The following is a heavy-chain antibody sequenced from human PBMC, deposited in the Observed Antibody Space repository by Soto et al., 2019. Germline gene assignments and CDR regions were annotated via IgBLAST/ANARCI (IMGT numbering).Heavy chain of an antibody. J-gene: IGHJ5*02. D-gene: IGHD2-2*01. CDR1: GYTFSNYG. CDR2: ISLYSDGT. CDR3: ARVVPGAEAWFGP. Sequence: VRLVQSGGEVKRPGASVKVSCKTSGYTFSNYGITWVRQAPGHPLEWLGWISLYSDGTNYAQKFQGRVSMTPDTSTTTAYMELRSLRSDDTAVYYCARVVPGAEAWFGPWGQGTLVTVAS. V-gene: IGHV1-18*01.